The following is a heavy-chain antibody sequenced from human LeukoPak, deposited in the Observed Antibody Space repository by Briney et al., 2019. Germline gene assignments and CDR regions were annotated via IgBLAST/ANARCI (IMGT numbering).Heavy chain of an antibody. CDR2: IIPIFGTA. D-gene: IGHD2-2*01. J-gene: IGHJ4*02. CDR3: ASSRVVPSFPYDY. CDR1: GGTFSSYA. Sequence: SVKVSCKASGGTFSSYAISWVRQAPGQGLEWMGGIIPIFGTANYAQKFQGRVTITADESTSTAYMELSSLRSEDTAVYYCASSRVVPSFPYDYWGQGTLVTVSS. V-gene: IGHV1-69*13.